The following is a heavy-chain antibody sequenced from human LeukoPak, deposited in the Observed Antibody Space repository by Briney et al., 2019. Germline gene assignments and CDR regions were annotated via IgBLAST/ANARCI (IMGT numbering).Heavy chain of an antibody. V-gene: IGHV3-23*01. Sequence: GGSLRLSCAASGFTFSTYSMNWVRQAPGKGLEWVSAISGSGGSTYYADSVKGRFTISRDNSKNTLYLQMNSLRAEDTAVYYCARDPYSGSYVDYYYYYYMDVWGKGTTVTISS. J-gene: IGHJ6*03. CDR2: ISGSGGST. CDR3: ARDPYSGSYVDYYYYYYMDV. CDR1: GFTFSTYS. D-gene: IGHD6-13*01.